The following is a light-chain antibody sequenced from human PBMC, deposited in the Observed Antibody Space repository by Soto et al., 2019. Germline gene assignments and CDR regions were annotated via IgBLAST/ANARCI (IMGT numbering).Light chain of an antibody. J-gene: IGKJ3*01. V-gene: IGKV3-15*01. CDR2: GAS. CDR3: QHYDTSALFT. Sequence: EIVMTQSPATLSVSPGERATLSCRASQSVSSNLAWYQQKPGQAPRLLIYGASTRATGIPARFSGSGSGTEFTLTISSLQSEDFAVYYCQHYDTSALFTFGPGTKVDVK. CDR1: QSVSSN.